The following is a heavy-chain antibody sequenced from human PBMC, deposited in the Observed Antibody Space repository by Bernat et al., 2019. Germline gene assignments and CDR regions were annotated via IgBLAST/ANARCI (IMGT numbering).Heavy chain of an antibody. Sequence: VQLVESGGGVVQPGRSLRPSCAASGFTFSSYGMHWVRQAPGKGLEWVAVISYDGSNKYYADSVKGRFTISRDNSKNTLYLQMNSLRAEDTAVYYCAKGPNLGPDYDYVWGSYRFDYWGQGTLVTVSS. J-gene: IGHJ4*02. D-gene: IGHD3-16*02. CDR1: GFTFSSYG. CDR3: AKGPNLGPDYDYVWGSYRFDY. CDR2: ISYDGSNK. V-gene: IGHV3-30*18.